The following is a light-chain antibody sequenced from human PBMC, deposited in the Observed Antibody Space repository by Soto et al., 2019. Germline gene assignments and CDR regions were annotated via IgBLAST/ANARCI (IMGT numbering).Light chain of an antibody. Sequence: EIVLTQSPGTLSVSPGERANLSCRASQSVSTNLAWFQQKPGQAPRLLIYGASTRATGIPARFSDSGSGTEFTLTINSLQSEDLAVYYCQQSNNWPYTFGQGTKLEV. V-gene: IGKV3-15*01. CDR1: QSVSTN. J-gene: IGKJ2*01. CDR3: QQSNNWPYT. CDR2: GAS.